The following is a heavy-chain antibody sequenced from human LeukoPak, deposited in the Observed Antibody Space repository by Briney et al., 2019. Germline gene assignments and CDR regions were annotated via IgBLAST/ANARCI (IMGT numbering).Heavy chain of an antibody. CDR3: ARVNYYGSGSYGPLYYFDY. V-gene: IGHV4-59*01. J-gene: IGHJ4*02. CDR2: IYYSGST. CDR1: GGSISSYY. D-gene: IGHD3-10*01. Sequence: SETLSLTCTVSGGSISSYYWSWIRQPPGKGLEWIGYIYYSGSTNYNPSLKSRVTRSVDTSKNQFSLKLSSVTAADTAVYYCARVNYYGSGSYGPLYYFDYWGQGTLVTVSS.